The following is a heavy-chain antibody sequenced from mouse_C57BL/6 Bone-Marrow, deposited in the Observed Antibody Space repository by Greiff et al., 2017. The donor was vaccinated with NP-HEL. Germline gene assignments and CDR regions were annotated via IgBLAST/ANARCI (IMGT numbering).Heavy chain of an antibody. V-gene: IGHV1-81*01. CDR3: ARRNPLYYYGSSLAWFAY. CDR2: IYPRSGNT. D-gene: IGHD1-1*01. Sequence: QVQLQQSGAELARPGASVKLSCKASGYTFTSYGISWVKQRTGQGLEWIGEIYPRSGNTYYNEKFKGKATLTADKSSSTAYMELRSLTSEDSAVYFCARRNPLYYYGSSLAWFAYWGQGTLVTVSA. CDR1: GYTFTSYG. J-gene: IGHJ3*01.